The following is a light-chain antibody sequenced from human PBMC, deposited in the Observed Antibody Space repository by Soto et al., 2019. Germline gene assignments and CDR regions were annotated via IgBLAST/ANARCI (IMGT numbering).Light chain of an antibody. Sequence: LTQPPSVSGSPGQSVTISCTGTSSDVGGYDYVSWYQQHPGKAPKLLIYDVTKRPSGVPDRFSGSKSGNTASLTISGLQAEDEADFFCCSYGGSFPYVFGTGTNVTVL. CDR1: SSDVGGYDY. J-gene: IGLJ1*01. CDR2: DVT. CDR3: CSYGGSFPYV. V-gene: IGLV2-11*01.